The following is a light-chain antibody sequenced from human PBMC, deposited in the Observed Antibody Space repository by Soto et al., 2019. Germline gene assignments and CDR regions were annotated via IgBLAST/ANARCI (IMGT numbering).Light chain of an antibody. CDR3: QQRSNWPLT. CDR1: QSVSSY. Sequence: EIVLTHSPATLSLSPCERATLSCRASQSVSSYLAWYQQKPGQAPRLLIYDASNRATGIPARFSGSGSGTDFTLTISSLEPEDFAVYYCQQRSNWPLTFGQGTRLEIK. J-gene: IGKJ5*01. V-gene: IGKV3-11*01. CDR2: DAS.